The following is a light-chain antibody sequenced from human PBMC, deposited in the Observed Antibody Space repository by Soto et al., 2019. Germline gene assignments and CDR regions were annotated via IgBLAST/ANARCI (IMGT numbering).Light chain of an antibody. CDR3: QSYDSGLIGLV. Sequence: QSVMTQPPSVSGAPGQRVTIACTGHNSNIGAGYDVHWYRRFPGAAPTLLLSGYYNRPSGVPDRISGSKSGTSVSLAITDLKAEDEADYYCQSYDSGLIGLVFGTGTKLTVL. V-gene: IGLV1-40*01. CDR2: GYY. CDR1: NSNIGAGYD. J-gene: IGLJ2*01.